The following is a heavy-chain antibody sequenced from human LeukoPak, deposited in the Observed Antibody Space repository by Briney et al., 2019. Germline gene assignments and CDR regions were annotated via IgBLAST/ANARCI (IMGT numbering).Heavy chain of an antibody. D-gene: IGHD1-14*01. V-gene: IGHV3-74*01. Sequence: PGGSLRLSCVASGFTFSNYWMHWVRQAPEKGLMWVSKINSDGRGPDYADSVKGRFTISRDNAKNTLYLQMNSLRAEDTAVYYCARDVYGLGDYWGQGTLVTVSS. J-gene: IGHJ4*02. CDR1: GFTFSNYW. CDR2: INSDGRGP. CDR3: ARDVYGLGDY.